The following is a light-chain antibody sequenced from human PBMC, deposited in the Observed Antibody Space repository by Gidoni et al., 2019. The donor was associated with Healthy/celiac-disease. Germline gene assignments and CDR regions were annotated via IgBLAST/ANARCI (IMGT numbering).Light chain of an antibody. J-gene: IGKJ1*01. CDR2: AAS. CDR3: LPDYPYPWT. CDR1: QGIRND. Sequence: ASQRTQSPSSLSASVGDRVTITCRASQGIRNDLGWYQQKPGKAPKLLLYAASSLQSGVPSRFSGSGSGTDFTLTISRLQPEDFSTYYCLPDYPYPWTFGQGTKVEIK. V-gene: IGKV1-6*01.